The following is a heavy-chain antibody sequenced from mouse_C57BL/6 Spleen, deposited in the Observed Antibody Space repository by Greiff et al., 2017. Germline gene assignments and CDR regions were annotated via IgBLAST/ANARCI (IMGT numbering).Heavy chain of an antibody. CDR2: ISDGGSYT. J-gene: IGHJ2*01. CDR3: ARDKVYYGSSYGGCDY. V-gene: IGHV5-4*01. Sequence: EVKLVESGGGLVKPGGSLKLSCAASGFTFSSYAMSWVRQTPEKRLEWVATISDGGSYTYYPDNVKGRFTISRDNAKNNLYLQMSHLKSEDTAMYYCARDKVYYGSSYGGCDYWGQGTTLTVSS. D-gene: IGHD1-1*01. CDR1: GFTFSSYA.